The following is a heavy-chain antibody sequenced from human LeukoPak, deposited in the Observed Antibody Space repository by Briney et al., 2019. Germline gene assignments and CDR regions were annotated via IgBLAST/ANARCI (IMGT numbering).Heavy chain of an antibody. D-gene: IGHD6-19*01. CDR3: ARDRAVAGDDAFDI. J-gene: IGHJ3*02. V-gene: IGHV3-21*01. Sequence: GGSLRLSCAAPGFTFSSYSMNWVRQAPGKGLEWVSSISSSSSYIYYADSVKGRFTISRDNAKNSLYLQMNSLRAEDTAVYYCARDRAVAGDDAFDIWGQGTMVTVSS. CDR2: ISSSSSYI. CDR1: GFTFSSYS.